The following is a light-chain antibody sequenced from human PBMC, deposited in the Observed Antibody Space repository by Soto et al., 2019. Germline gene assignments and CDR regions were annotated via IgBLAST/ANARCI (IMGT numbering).Light chain of an antibody. V-gene: IGKV1-5*03. Sequence: DIQMTQSPSTLSASVGDRVTITCRASQSISSWLAWYQQKPGKAPKLXIYKASSLESGVPSRFSGSGSGTDLTITISSLEPEDFEVYYCQQRRNWQVTFGQGTRLEIK. CDR2: KAS. J-gene: IGKJ5*01. CDR3: QQRRNWQVT. CDR1: QSISSW.